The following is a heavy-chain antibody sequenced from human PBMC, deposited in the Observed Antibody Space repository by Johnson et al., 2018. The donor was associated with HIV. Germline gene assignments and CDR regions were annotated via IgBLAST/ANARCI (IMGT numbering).Heavy chain of an antibody. Sequence: QVQLVESGGGLVKPGGSLRLSCAASGFSFSDYYMSWIRQAPGKGLESVSYISSSGSIISYADSVKGRFTISRDNAKNSLYLQMNSLRAEDTAVYYCARGDYYVSSGFFIDAFDIWGQGTMVTVSS. CDR1: GFSFSDYY. CDR2: ISSSGSII. J-gene: IGHJ3*02. CDR3: ARGDYYVSSGFFIDAFDI. D-gene: IGHD3-22*01. V-gene: IGHV3-11*04.